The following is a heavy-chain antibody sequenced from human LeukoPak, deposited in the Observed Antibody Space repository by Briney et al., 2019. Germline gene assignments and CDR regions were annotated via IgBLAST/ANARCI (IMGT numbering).Heavy chain of an antibody. Sequence: ASVKVSCKASGYTFTSYGISWVRQAPGQRVEWMGIINPSGGSTNYAQNFQGRVTMTRDTSTSTVYMELSSLRSEDTAVYYCVRVRDGYNDAYDIWGQGTMVTVPS. J-gene: IGHJ3*02. V-gene: IGHV1-46*01. D-gene: IGHD5-24*01. CDR2: INPSGGST. CDR3: VRVRDGYNDAYDI. CDR1: GYTFTSYG.